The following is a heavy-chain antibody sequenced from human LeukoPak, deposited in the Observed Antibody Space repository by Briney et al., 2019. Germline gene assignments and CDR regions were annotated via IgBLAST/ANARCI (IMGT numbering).Heavy chain of an antibody. CDR3: ARGRPHGNDY. Sequence: PGGSLRLSRAASGFTFDDYAMHWVRQAPGKGLEWVSGISWNSGSIGYADSVKGRFTISRDNAKNTLYLQMNSLRVEDTAVYYCARGRPHGNDYWGQGTLVTVSS. CDR1: GFTFDDYA. V-gene: IGHV3-9*01. J-gene: IGHJ4*02. D-gene: IGHD4-23*01. CDR2: ISWNSGSI.